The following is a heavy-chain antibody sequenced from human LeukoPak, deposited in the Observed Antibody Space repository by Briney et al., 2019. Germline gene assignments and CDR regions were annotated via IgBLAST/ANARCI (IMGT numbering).Heavy chain of an antibody. CDR3: TTDPRTGYSSGCYVDYFDY. Sequence: GGSLRLSSAASGFTLSNAWMSSVRQAAGKGLEGVGRIKCKTPGGTTDYAPPVKGRFTISRADSKTTLYLQLNSLKTEDAAVYYCTTDPRTGYSSGCYVDYFDYWGQGTLVTVSS. CDR2: IKCKTPGGTT. V-gene: IGHV3-15*01. J-gene: IGHJ4*02. D-gene: IGHD6-19*01. CDR1: GFTLSNAW.